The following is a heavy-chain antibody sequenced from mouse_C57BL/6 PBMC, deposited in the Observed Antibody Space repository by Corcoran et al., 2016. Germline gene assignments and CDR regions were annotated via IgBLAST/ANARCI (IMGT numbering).Heavy chain of an antibody. Sequence: VQLQQSGPELVTPGASVKISCKASGYTFTDYYMNWVKQSHGKSLEWLGDINPNNGGTSYNQKFKGKATLTVDKSSSTAYMELRSLTSEDSAVYYCARTPLDSSGPWFAYWGQGTLVTVSA. CDR3: ARTPLDSSGPWFAY. CDR2: INPNNGGT. CDR1: GYTFTDYY. V-gene: IGHV1-26*01. J-gene: IGHJ3*01. D-gene: IGHD3-2*02.